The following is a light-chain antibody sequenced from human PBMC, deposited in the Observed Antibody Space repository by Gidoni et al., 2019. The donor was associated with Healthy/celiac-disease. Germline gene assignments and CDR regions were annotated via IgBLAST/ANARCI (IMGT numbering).Light chain of an antibody. CDR2: EVS. V-gene: IGLV2-14*01. J-gene: IGLJ2*01. Sequence: QSALTQPASVSGSPGQSITISCTGTSSDVGGYNYVSCYHKNQGKAPKRMIYEVSNRPSGVANRVAGSKSGNTASRTISGLQAEDEADYYCSAYTSSSTVVFGGGTKLTVL. CDR3: SAYTSSSTVV. CDR1: SSDVGGYNY.